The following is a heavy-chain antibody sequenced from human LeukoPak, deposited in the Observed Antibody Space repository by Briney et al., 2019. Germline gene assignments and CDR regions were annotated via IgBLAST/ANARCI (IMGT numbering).Heavy chain of an antibody. J-gene: IGHJ4*01. CDR1: GFTFTIYE. D-gene: IGHD6-19*01. Sequence: GGPLRLFCAACGFTFTIYEMNWARQARGEGREWGSYISGSGSTISYADSVKRRHTISRDNANTSLDLQMNRMRAEDTVFYYGARLAVAGNFVFDYWGQGTLVAVSS. CDR3: ARLAVAGNFVFDY. V-gene: IGHV3-48*03. CDR2: ISGSGSTI.